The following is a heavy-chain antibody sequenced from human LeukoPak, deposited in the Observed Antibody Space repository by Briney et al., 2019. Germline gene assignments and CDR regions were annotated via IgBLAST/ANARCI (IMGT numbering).Heavy chain of an antibody. CDR3: ARDGAVAGTGYHYYMDV. D-gene: IGHD6-19*01. CDR1: GYTFTAYY. J-gene: IGHJ6*03. V-gene: IGHV1-2*02. Sequence: ASVKVSCKASGYTFTAYYMHWVRQAPGQGLEWMGWINPDSGGTNYAQKFQGRVTMTRDTSISTAYMELNRLTSDDTAVYHCARDGAVAGTGYHYYMDVWGKGTTVTVSS. CDR2: INPDSGGT.